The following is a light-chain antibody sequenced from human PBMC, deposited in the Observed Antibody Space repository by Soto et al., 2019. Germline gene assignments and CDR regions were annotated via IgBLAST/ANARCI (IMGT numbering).Light chain of an antibody. V-gene: IGKV3-15*01. J-gene: IGKJ1*01. Sequence: EIVMTQSPATLSVSPGERATRSCRASQSVSSNLAWYQQNPGQAPRLLIYGASTRATGIPARFSGSGSGTEFTLTISSLQSEDFAVYYCQQYNNWPTTFGQGTK. CDR1: QSVSSN. CDR2: GAS. CDR3: QQYNNWPTT.